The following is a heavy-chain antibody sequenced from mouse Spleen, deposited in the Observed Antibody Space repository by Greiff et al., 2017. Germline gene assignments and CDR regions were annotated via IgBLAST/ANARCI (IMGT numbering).Heavy chain of an antibody. CDR3: ARRGYGSSGAMDY. CDR2: ISSGGGNT. D-gene: IGHD1-1*01. Sequence: EVQLVESGGGLVKLGGSLKLSCAASGFTFSSYAMSWVRQTPEKRLEWVATISSGGGNTYYPDSVKGRFTISRDNAKNTLYLQMSSLKSEDTAMYYCARRGYGSSGAMDYWGQGTSVTVSS. V-gene: IGHV5-9-3*01. J-gene: IGHJ4*01. CDR1: GFTFSSYA.